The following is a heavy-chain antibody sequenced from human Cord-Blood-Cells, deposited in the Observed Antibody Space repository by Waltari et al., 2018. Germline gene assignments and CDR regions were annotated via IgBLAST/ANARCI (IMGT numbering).Heavy chain of an antibody. CDR3: AREYSSSSSGFDI. Sequence: QVQLVESGGGVVQPGRSRSLSGAASGFTFRSYAMHGVRQAPGKGLEGVAVRSYAGSNKYYADSVKGRFTISRDNSKNTLYLQRNSLRAEDTAVYYCAREYSSSSSGFDIWGQGTMVTVSS. J-gene: IGHJ3*02. CDR2: RSYAGSNK. V-gene: IGHV3-30-3*01. CDR1: GFTFRSYA. D-gene: IGHD6-6*01.